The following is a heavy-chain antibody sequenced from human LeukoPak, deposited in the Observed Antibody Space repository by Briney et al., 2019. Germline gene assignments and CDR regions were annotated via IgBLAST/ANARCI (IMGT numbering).Heavy chain of an antibody. CDR1: GYTFTSNG. D-gene: IGHD3-10*02. J-gene: IGHJ4*02. Sequence: ASVKVSCKASGYTFTSNGIGWVRQAPGQGLEWMGWISAYNGNRNYAQKLQGRVTMTTDTSTSTAYMELRSLRSDNTAVYYCARDMLSNGLFDYWGQGTLVTVSS. CDR2: ISAYNGNR. CDR3: ARDMLSNGLFDY. V-gene: IGHV1-18*01.